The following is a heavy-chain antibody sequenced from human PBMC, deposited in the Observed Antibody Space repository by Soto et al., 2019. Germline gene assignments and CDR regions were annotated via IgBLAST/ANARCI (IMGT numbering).Heavy chain of an antibody. Sequence: ASVKVSCKASGYTFNSYGISWVRQAPGQGLEWMGWISAYNGNTNYAQKLQGRVTMTTDTSTSTAYMELRSLRSDDTAVYYCARDKSAPYYDFWSGYSSPVDAFDIWGQGTMVNVSS. CDR3: ARDKSAPYYDFWSGYSSPVDAFDI. CDR2: ISAYNGNT. D-gene: IGHD3-3*01. J-gene: IGHJ3*02. V-gene: IGHV1-18*01. CDR1: GYTFNSYG.